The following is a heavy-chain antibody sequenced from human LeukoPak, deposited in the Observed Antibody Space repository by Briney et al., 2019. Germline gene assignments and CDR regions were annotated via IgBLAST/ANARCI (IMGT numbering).Heavy chain of an antibody. CDR2: ISSSSSYI. D-gene: IGHD4-17*01. V-gene: IGHV3-21*01. CDR3: ARQSGTMVTTRFDY. CDR1: TFTFSSYS. Sequence: GGSLRLSCAASTFTFSSYSMNWVRQAPGKGLEWVSSISSSSSYIYYADSAKGRFTISRDNAKNSLYLQMNSLRAEDTAIYYCARQSGTMVTTRFDYWGQGTLVTVSS. J-gene: IGHJ4*02.